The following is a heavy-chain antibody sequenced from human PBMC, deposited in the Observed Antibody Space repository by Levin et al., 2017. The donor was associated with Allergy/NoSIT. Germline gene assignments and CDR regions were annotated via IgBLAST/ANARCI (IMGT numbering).Heavy chain of an antibody. Sequence: GASVKVSCKASGYTFIGYYMHWVRQAPGQGLEWMGWMNPNSGTTNYTQKFQGRVTMTRDTSIATAYMELSRLRSDDTAVYYCAREGIGDSLGGAFDIWGQGTMVTVSS. CDR3: AREGIGDSLGGAFDI. D-gene: IGHD3-10*01. V-gene: IGHV1-2*02. CDR2: MNPNSGTT. CDR1: GYTFIGYY. J-gene: IGHJ3*02.